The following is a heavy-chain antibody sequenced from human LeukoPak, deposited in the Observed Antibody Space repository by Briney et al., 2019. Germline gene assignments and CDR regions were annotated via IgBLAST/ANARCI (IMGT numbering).Heavy chain of an antibody. CDR3: AKDGSYYNFDY. CDR1: GFTFSDYY. D-gene: IGHD1-26*01. V-gene: IGHV3-23*01. CDR2: ISGSGGST. J-gene: IGHJ4*02. Sequence: PGGSLRLSCAASGFTFSDYYMSWIRQAPGKGLEWVSVISGSGGSTGYADSVKGRFTISRDNSKNTVYLQMNSLRAEDTAVYYCAKDGSYYNFDYWGQGSLVTVSS.